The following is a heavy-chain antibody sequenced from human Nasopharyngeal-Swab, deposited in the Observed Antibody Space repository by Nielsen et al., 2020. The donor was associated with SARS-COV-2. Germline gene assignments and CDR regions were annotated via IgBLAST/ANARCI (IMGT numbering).Heavy chain of an antibody. V-gene: IGHV1-2*06. Sequence: ASVKVSCKASGYTFTGYYMHWVRQAPGQGLEWMGRINPNSGGTNYAQKFQGRVTITRDTSASTAYMELSSLRSEDTAVYYCARSPGEASWAAQGYFDYWGQGTPVTVSS. J-gene: IGHJ4*02. CDR1: GYTFTGYY. CDR3: ARSPGEASWAAQGYFDY. D-gene: IGHD6-13*01. CDR2: INPNSGGT.